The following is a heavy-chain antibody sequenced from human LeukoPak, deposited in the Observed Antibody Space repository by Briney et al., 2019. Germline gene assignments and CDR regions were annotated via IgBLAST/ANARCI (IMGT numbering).Heavy chain of an antibody. CDR3: AACPHGPDYSHH. D-gene: IGHD2-2*01. J-gene: IGHJ4*02. CDR1: GLTVSSNY. CDR2: MYPGDSK. Sequence: PGRSLRLSCAASGLTVSSNYMSWVRQAPGKGLEWVSVMYPGDSKYYADSVKGRFTISRDNSKNTVFLRMSSLRAEDTAIYFCAACPHGPDYSHHWGQGTPVTVSS. V-gene: IGHV3-53*01.